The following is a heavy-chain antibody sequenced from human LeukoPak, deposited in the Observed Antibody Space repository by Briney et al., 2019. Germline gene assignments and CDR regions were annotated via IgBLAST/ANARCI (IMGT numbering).Heavy chain of an antibody. CDR3: ARDYRTTVTASDDAFDI. CDR1: GFTFNDYA. D-gene: IGHD4-17*01. J-gene: IGHJ3*02. V-gene: IGHV3-33*01. CDR2: IWYDGRTK. Sequence: GGSLRLSCAASGFTFNDYAMHWVRQAPGKGLEWVALIWYDGRTKYYADSVKGRLTISRDNSKNTVYLKMSSLRAEDTAVYYCARDYRTTVTASDDAFDIWGRGTLVTVSS.